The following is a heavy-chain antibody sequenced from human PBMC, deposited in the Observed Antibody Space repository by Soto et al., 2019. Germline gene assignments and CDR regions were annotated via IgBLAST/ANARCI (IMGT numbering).Heavy chain of an antibody. J-gene: IGHJ4*02. CDR3: AHRDYYDSAPFSPLFES. V-gene: IGHV3-23*01. CDR1: GFTFSGYA. D-gene: IGHD3-22*01. CDR2: ITGDGHRT. Sequence: EVQLLESGGGLVQPGGSLRLSCTASGFTFSGYAMSWVRQSPGKELEWVAAITGDGHRTYYADSVEGRVTISRDNSKKTSFLQMNRLRTEDTAIYHCAHRDYYDSAPFSPLFESWGQGVLVTVSS.